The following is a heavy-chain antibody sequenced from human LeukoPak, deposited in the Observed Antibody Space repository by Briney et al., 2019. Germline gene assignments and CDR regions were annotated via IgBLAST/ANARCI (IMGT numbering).Heavy chain of an antibody. J-gene: IGHJ4*02. CDR3: ARDHRVVAATGLDY. V-gene: IGHV3-33*01. CDR1: GFTFSSYG. Sequence: GGSLRLSCAASGFTFSSYGMHWVRQAPGKGLEWVAVIWYDGTNKNYADSVKGRFIISRDNSKNTLYLQMNSLRAEDTAVYYCARDHRVVAATGLDYWGQGTLVTVSS. D-gene: IGHD2-15*01. CDR2: IWYDGTNK.